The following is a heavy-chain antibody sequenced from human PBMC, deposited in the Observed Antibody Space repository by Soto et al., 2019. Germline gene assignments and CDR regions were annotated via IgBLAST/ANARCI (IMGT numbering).Heavy chain of an antibody. J-gene: IGHJ4*01. CDR2: IHQGGST. CDR3: AYHGYSSCDY. V-gene: IGHV4-4*02. D-gene: IGHD2-15*01. CDR1: SGSVSNDNW. Sequence: PSETLSLTCAVSSGSVSNDNWWGWVRQPPGKRLEWIGEIHQGGSTNYNPSFKSRVTISVDKSKNQFFLKMNSVTAADTAVYYCAYHGYSSCDYWGQGILVTVS.